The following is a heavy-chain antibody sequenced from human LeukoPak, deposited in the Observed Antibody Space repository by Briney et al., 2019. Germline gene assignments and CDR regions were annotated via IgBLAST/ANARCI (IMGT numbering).Heavy chain of an antibody. J-gene: IGHJ4*02. CDR3: AKDIAAAGLDY. CDR1: GFTFDDYA. V-gene: IGHV3-9*01. CDR2: ISWNSGSI. D-gene: IGHD6-13*01. Sequence: GRSLRLSCAASGFTFDDYAMHWVRQAPGKGLEWVSGISWNSGSIGYADSVKGRFTISRDNAKNSLYPQMNSLRAEDTALYYCAKDIAAAGLDYWGQGTLVTVSS.